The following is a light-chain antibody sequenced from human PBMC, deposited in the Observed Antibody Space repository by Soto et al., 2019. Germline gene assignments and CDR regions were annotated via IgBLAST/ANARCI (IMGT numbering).Light chain of an antibody. CDR3: QQYGSSPALT. Sequence: EIVLTHSPGTLSLSPGEIATLSCRASQSVSSSYLAWYRQKPGQAPRLLIYGASSRATGIPDRFSGSGSGTDFTLTISRLEPEDFAVYYCQQYGSSPALTIGGGTKVDIK. J-gene: IGKJ4*01. CDR1: QSVSSSY. V-gene: IGKV3-20*01. CDR2: GAS.